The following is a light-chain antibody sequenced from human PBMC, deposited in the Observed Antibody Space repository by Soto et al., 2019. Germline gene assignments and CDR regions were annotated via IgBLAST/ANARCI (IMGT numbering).Light chain of an antibody. Sequence: SSELTQPPSVSVSPGQTASITCSGDKLGDKYACWYQQKPGQSPVLVIYQDTKRPSGIPERFSGSNSGNTATLTISGTQAMDEADYYCQAWDSNTGVFGGGTKLTVL. CDR3: QAWDSNTGV. CDR2: QDT. CDR1: KLGDKY. V-gene: IGLV3-1*01. J-gene: IGLJ2*01.